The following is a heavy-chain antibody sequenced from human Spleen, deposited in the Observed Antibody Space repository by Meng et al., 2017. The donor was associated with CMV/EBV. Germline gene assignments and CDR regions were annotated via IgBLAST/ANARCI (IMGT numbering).Heavy chain of an antibody. CDR3: ARDWNPNGGYFDY. CDR1: GGSISSSSYY. J-gene: IGHJ4*02. Sequence: SETLSLTCTVSGGSISSSSYYWGWIRQPPGKGLEWIGSMYYSGRSYFNPSLKSRVTMSVDTSKNQFSLKLNSVTAADTAVYYCARDWNPNGGYFDYWGQGTLVTVSS. CDR2: MYYSGRS. D-gene: IGHD1-1*01. V-gene: IGHV4-39*07.